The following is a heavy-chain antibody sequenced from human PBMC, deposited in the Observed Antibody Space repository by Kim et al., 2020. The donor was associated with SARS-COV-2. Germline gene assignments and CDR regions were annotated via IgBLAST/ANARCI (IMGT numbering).Heavy chain of an antibody. Sequence: GGSLRLSCAASGFTFSSYAMHWVRQAPGKGLEYVSAISSNGGSTYYANSVKGRFTISRDNSKNTLYLKMGSLRAEEMAVYYCAGGSPRPGVFDYWGQGTLVTVSS. CDR1: GFTFSSYA. D-gene: IGHD3-16*01. V-gene: IGHV3-64*01. CDR2: ISSNGGST. J-gene: IGHJ4*02. CDR3: AGGSPRPGVFDY.